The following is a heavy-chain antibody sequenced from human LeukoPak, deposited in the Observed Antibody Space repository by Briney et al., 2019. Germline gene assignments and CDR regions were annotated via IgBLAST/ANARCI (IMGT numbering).Heavy chain of an antibody. CDR1: GFTFSSYS. CDR3: ARDPSTLPYDFWSGYYYGTDV. V-gene: IGHV3-48*01. D-gene: IGHD3-3*01. Sequence: GGSLRLSCAASGFTFSSYSMNWVRQAPGKGLEWVSYISSSSSTIYYADSVKGRFTISRDNAKNSLYLQMNSLRAEDTAVYYCARDPSTLPYDFWSGYYYGTDVWGQGTTVTVSS. CDR2: ISSSSSTI. J-gene: IGHJ6*02.